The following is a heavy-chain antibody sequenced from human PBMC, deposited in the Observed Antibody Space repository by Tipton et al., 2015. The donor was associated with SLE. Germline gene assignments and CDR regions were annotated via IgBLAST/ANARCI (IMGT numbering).Heavy chain of an antibody. Sequence: TLSLTCTVSGGSIISEIYYWSWVRQYPGKGLEWLGYIYYSGTTRYNPSLRSRVTISIDPSENQFSLKVISVTAADTAVYLCARTVSEDNGGNFDGFDVWGQGTTVTVSS. CDR2: IYYSGTT. CDR3: ARTVSEDNGGNFDGFDV. V-gene: IGHV4-31*03. J-gene: IGHJ3*01. D-gene: IGHD2-21*01. CDR1: GGSIISEIYY.